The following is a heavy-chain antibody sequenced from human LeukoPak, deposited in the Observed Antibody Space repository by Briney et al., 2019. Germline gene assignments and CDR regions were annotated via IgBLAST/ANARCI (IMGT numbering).Heavy chain of an antibody. CDR3: ARGFGELLSRGWFDP. V-gene: IGHV3-23*01. J-gene: IGHJ5*02. Sequence: GGSLRLSCAASGFTFSSYAMSWVRQAPGKGLEWVSAISGSGGSTYYADSVKGRFTISRDNSKNTLYLQMNSLRAEDTAVYYCARGFGELLSRGWFDPWGQGTLVTVSS. CDR1: GFTFSSYA. CDR2: ISGSGGST. D-gene: IGHD3-10*01.